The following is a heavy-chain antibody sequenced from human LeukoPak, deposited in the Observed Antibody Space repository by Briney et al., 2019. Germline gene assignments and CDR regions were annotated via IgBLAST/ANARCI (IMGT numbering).Heavy chain of an antibody. CDR3: AKDWEAAGTGDY. CDR2: ISYDGSNK. J-gene: IGHJ4*02. CDR1: GFTFSSYG. V-gene: IGHV3-30*18. D-gene: IGHD6-13*01. Sequence: PGGSLRLSCAASGFTFSSYGMHWVRQAPGKGLEWVAVISYDGSNKYYADSVKGRFTISRDNSKNTLYLQMNSLRAEDTAVYYCAKDWEAAGTGDYWGQGTLVTVSS.